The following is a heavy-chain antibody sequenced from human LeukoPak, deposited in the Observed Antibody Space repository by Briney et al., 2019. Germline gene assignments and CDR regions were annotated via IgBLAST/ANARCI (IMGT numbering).Heavy chain of an antibody. CDR1: GGSISSYY. CDR2: IYTSEST. CDR3: ARLASSSWSRVRWFDP. J-gene: IGHJ5*02. Sequence: SETLSLTCTVSGGSISSYYWSWIRQPPGKGLEWIGYIYTSESTNYNPSLKSRVTISVDTSKNQFSLKLSSVTAADTAVYYCARLASSSWSRVRWFDPWGQGTLVTVSS. V-gene: IGHV4-4*09. D-gene: IGHD6-13*01.